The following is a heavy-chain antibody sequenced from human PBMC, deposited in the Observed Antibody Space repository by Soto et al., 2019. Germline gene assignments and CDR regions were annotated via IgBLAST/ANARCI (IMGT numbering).Heavy chain of an antibody. CDR3: ATTEYSSSSLVPWFDP. Sequence: PSQTLSLTCGISGDSVSSNSAAWNWIRQSPSSGLEWLGKTYYRSKWYNDYAISVKSRITINPDTSKNTLYLQMNSLRAEDTAVYYCATTEYSSSSLVPWFDPWGQGTLVTVSS. CDR1: GDSVSSNSAA. V-gene: IGHV6-1*01. J-gene: IGHJ5*02. CDR2: TYYRSKWYN. D-gene: IGHD6-6*01.